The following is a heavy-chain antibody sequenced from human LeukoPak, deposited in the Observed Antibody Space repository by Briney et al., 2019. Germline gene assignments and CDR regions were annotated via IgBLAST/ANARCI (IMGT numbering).Heavy chain of an antibody. J-gene: IGHJ4*02. CDR2: ISSSSSYI. Sequence: PGGSLRLSCTASGFTFSSYSMNWVRHAPGKGLEWVSPISSSSSYIYYADSVKGRFTISRDNAKNSLYLQMNSLRAEDTAVYYCARIAAALPYYFDYWGQGTLVTVSS. CDR1: GFTFSSYS. V-gene: IGHV3-21*01. CDR3: ARIAAALPYYFDY. D-gene: IGHD6-13*01.